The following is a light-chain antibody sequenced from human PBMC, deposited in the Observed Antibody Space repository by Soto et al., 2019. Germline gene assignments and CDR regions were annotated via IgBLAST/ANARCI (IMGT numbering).Light chain of an antibody. CDR2: RNT. J-gene: IGLJ1*01. V-gene: IGLV1-47*01. Sequence: QSVLTQPPSASGTPGPTVTISCLGSRSNIGNNYVCWYQQLPGAAPKLLVYRNTQRHSGVPDRFSGSKSGTAASLAISGLRSEDEADYCCDAWDDSLSGHVFGTGTKVTVL. CDR3: DAWDDSLSGHV. CDR1: RSNIGNNY.